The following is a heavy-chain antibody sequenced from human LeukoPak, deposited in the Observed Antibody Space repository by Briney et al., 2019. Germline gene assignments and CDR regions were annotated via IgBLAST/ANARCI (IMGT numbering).Heavy chain of an antibody. CDR3: ARGNPTQLLRYFDWLLDY. J-gene: IGHJ4*02. Sequence: ASVKVSCMASGYTFTGYYMHWVRQAPGQGLEWMGRINPNSGGTNYAQKFQGRVTMTRDTSISTAYMELSRLRSDDTAVYYCARGNPTQLLRYFDWLLDYWGQGTLVTVSS. CDR2: INPNSGGT. V-gene: IGHV1-2*06. CDR1: GYTFTGYY. D-gene: IGHD3-9*01.